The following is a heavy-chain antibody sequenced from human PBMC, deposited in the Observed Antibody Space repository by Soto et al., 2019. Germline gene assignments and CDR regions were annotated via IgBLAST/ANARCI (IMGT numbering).Heavy chain of an antibody. D-gene: IGHD3-22*01. CDR1: GFTFSSYA. V-gene: IGHV3-23*01. Sequence: GGSLKLSCAASGFTFSSYAMSWVRQAPGKGPEWVSAIRGSGGSTYYADSVKGRFTISRDNSKNTLYLQMNSLRAEDTAVYYCAKDNTPSMIVVLITTYAFDIWGQGTMVTVSS. CDR2: IRGSGGST. J-gene: IGHJ3*02. CDR3: AKDNTPSMIVVLITTYAFDI.